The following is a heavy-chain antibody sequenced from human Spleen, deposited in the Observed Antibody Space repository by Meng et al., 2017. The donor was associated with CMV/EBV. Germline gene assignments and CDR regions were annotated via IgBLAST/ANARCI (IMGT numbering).Heavy chain of an antibody. J-gene: IGHJ6*02. Sequence: GESLKISCKGSGYSFTSYWIGWVRQMPGKGLEWMGIIYPGDFDTRYSPSFQGQVTISADKSISTAYLQWSSLKASDTAMYYCARQPGMAAAGTWDYYYGMDVWGQGTTVTVSS. CDR3: ARQPGMAAAGTWDYYYGMDV. V-gene: IGHV5-51*01. D-gene: IGHD6-13*01. CDR1: GYSFTSYW. CDR2: IYPGDFDT.